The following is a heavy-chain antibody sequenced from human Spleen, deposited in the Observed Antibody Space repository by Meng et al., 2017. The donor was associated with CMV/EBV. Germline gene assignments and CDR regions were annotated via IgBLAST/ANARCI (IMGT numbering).Heavy chain of an antibody. CDR2: IRYDGSDI. J-gene: IGHJ4*02. Sequence: GGSLRLSCAASGFTFSSYGMHWVRQAPGKGLEWVTFIRYDGSDIYSIDSVKGRFTISRDASTNTLYLQMLSLRAEDTAVYFCVKCDLVTWRSLAVPGGEWGQGTLVTVSS. CDR3: VKCDLVTWRSLAVPGGE. D-gene: IGHD6-19*01. CDR1: GFTFSSYG. V-gene: IGHV3-30*02.